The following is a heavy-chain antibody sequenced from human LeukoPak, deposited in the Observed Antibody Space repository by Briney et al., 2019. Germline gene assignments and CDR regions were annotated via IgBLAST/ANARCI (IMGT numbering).Heavy chain of an antibody. J-gene: IGHJ6*02. CDR2: ISWNSGSI. CDR3: AKDIGYGDGYYYYGMDV. D-gene: IGHD5-12*01. Sequence: PGGSLRLSCAASGFTFDDYAMHWVRQAPGKGLEWVSGISWNSGSIGYADSVKGRFTISRDNAKNSLYLQMNSLRAEDTALYYCAKDIGYGDGYYYYGMDVWGQGTTVTVSS. CDR1: GFTFDDYA. V-gene: IGHV3-9*01.